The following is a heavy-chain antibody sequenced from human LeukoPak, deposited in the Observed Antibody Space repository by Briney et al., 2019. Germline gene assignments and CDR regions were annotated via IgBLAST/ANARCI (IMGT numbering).Heavy chain of an antibody. CDR3: ARVEVPAAYGY. Sequence: PSETLSLTCSVSGGSISSGGCYWSWIRQPAGKGLEWIGYIYHSGSTYYNPSLKSRVTISVDRSKNQFSLKLSSVTAADTAVYYCARVEVPAAYGYWGQRTLVTVSS. J-gene: IGHJ4*02. CDR1: GGSISSGGCY. CDR2: IYHSGST. V-gene: IGHV4-30-2*01. D-gene: IGHD2-2*01.